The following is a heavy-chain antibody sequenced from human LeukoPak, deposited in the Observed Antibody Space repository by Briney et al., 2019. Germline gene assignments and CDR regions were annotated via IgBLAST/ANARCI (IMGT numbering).Heavy chain of an antibody. CDR3: ARDREWEWFDY. D-gene: IGHD1-26*01. V-gene: IGHV1-18*01. CDR2: ISAYNGIT. Sequence: ASVKVSCTASGYTFTRYGISWVRQAPGHGLEWMGWISAYNGITNYAQKLQGRVTMTTDTSTSTAYMELRSLRSDDTAVYYCARDREWEWFDYWGQGTLVTVSS. J-gene: IGHJ4*02. CDR1: GYTFTRYG.